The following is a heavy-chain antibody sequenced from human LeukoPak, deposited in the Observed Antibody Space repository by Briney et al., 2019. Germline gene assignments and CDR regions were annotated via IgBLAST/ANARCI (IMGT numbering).Heavy chain of an antibody. D-gene: IGHD3-10*01. V-gene: IGHV4-34*01. CDR2: INHSGST. CDR1: GGSFSGYY. CDR3: ARTYYYGSGRYFDY. Sequence: SETLSLTCAVYGGSFSGYYWSWIRQPPGKGLEWIGEINHSGSTNYNPSLKSRVTISVDTSKNQFSLKLSSVTAADTAVDYCARTYYYGSGRYFDYWGQGTLVTVSS. J-gene: IGHJ4*02.